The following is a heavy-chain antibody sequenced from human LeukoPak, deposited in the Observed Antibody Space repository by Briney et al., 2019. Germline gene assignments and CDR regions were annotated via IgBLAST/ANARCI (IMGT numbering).Heavy chain of an antibody. CDR2: IYTSGST. D-gene: IGHD6-13*01. Sequence: SETLSLTCTVSGGSLSGYYWSWIRQPAGKGLEWIGRIYTSGSTNYNPSLKSRITISLDTSKNQFSLKLSSVTAADTAVYYCAREEAASTDAFDIWGQGTMVTVSS. CDR1: GGSLSGYY. CDR3: AREEAASTDAFDI. J-gene: IGHJ3*02. V-gene: IGHV4-4*07.